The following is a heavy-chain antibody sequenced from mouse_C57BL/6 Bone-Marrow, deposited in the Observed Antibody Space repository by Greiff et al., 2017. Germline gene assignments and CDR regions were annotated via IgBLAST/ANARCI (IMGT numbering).Heavy chain of an antibody. D-gene: IGHD1-1*01. CDR1: GYTFTDYY. J-gene: IGHJ4*01. Sequence: VQLQQSGPVLVKPGASVKMSCKASGYTFTDYYMNWVKQSHGKSLEWIGVINPYNGGTSYNQKFKGKATLTVDKSSSTAYMELSSLTSEDSAVYYCARAVITTVGAMDYWGQGTSVTVSS. CDR3: ARAVITTVGAMDY. CDR2: INPYNGGT. V-gene: IGHV1-19*01.